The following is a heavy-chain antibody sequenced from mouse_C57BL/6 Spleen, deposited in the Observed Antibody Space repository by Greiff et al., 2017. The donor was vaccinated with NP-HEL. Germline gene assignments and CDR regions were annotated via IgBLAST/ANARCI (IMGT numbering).Heavy chain of an antibody. Sequence: QMQLKQSGAELARPGASVKLSCKASGYTFTSYGISWVKQRTGQGLEWIGEIYPRSGNTYYNEKFKGKATLTADTSSSTAYMELRSLTSEDSAVYFCAREEAYPWGQGTTLTVSS. CDR3: AREEAYP. D-gene: IGHD6-5*01. CDR1: GYTFTSYG. J-gene: IGHJ2*01. CDR2: IYPRSGNT. V-gene: IGHV1-81*01.